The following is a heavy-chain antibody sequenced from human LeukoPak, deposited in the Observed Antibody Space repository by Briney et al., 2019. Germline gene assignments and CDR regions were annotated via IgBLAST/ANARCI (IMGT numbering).Heavy chain of an antibody. Sequence: ASVKVSCKASGYPFSDSYLHWVRQAPGQALEWMGWISCKSGGTSYAQKFQGRVTMTRDTSITTAYMQLRRLTSDDTAIYYCARDYFDVAFDPWGQGTLVTVSA. CDR1: GYPFSDSY. CDR3: ARDYFDVAFDP. V-gene: IGHV1-2*02. J-gene: IGHJ5*02. D-gene: IGHD2/OR15-2a*01. CDR2: ISCKSGGT.